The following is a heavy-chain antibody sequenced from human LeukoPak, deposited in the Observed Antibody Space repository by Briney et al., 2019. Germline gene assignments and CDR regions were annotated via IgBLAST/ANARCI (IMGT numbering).Heavy chain of an antibody. J-gene: IGHJ4*02. CDR2: ISSSSSYI. D-gene: IGHD3-22*01. CDR3: ARDHDPYYYDSSGYSFDY. CDR1: GFTFSSYS. V-gene: IGHV3-21*01. Sequence: PGGSLRLSCAASGFTFSSYSMNWVRQAPGKGLEWVSSISSSSSYIYYADSVKGRFTISRDNAKNSLYLQMNSLRAEDTAVYYCARDHDPYYYDSSGYSFDYWGQGTLVTVSS.